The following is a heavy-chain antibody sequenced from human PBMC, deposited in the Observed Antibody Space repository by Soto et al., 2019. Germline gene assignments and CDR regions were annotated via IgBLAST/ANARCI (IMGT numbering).Heavy chain of an antibody. CDR3: ARQGAPYYYDSSGYYYPNDL. J-gene: IGHJ1*01. CDR2: IDPSDSHT. Sequence: GESLKISCKGSGYSFAGYWITWVRQKPGKGLEWMGRIDPSDSHTYYSPSFRGHVTISATKSITTVFLQWSSLRASDTAMYYCARQGAPYYYDSSGYYYPNDLWGQGTLVTVSS. CDR1: GYSFAGYW. D-gene: IGHD3-22*01. V-gene: IGHV5-10-1*01.